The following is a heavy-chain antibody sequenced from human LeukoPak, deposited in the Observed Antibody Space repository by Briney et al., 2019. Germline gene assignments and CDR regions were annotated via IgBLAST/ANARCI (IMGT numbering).Heavy chain of an antibody. CDR3: ARFDSSGYYLTVDY. D-gene: IGHD3-22*01. CDR2: ISAYNGDT. Sequence: GASVKVSCKASGYTFTSYGISWVRQAPGQGLEWMGWISAYNGDTNYAQKLQGRVTMTTDTSTSTAYMELRSLRSDDTAVYYCARFDSSGYYLTVDYWGQGTLVTVSS. V-gene: IGHV1-18*01. CDR1: GYTFTSYG. J-gene: IGHJ4*02.